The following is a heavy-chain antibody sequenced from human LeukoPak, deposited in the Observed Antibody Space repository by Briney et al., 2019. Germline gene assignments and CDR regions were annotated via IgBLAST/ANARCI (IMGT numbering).Heavy chain of an antibody. Sequence: GGSLRLSCAASGFFFSSYWMHWVRQAPGKGLVWVSCINSDGSSTSYADSVKGRFTISRDNAKNTLYLQMNSLRAEDTAVYYCARRVVVPAAPYYFDYWGQGTLVTVSS. CDR3: ARRVVVPAAPYYFDY. D-gene: IGHD2-2*01. CDR1: GFFFSSYW. J-gene: IGHJ4*02. V-gene: IGHV3-74*01. CDR2: INSDGSST.